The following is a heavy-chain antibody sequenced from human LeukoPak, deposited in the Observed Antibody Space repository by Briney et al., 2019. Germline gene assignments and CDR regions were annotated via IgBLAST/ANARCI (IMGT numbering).Heavy chain of an antibody. Sequence: GGSLKLSCAASVFTVSSNYISWVRQAPWKGLEWVSVIYSGGSTYYADSVKGRFTISRDNSKNTLYLQMNSLRAEDTAVYYCASTDYGGNSDYWGQGTLVTVSS. D-gene: IGHD4-23*01. CDR3: ASTDYGGNSDY. CDR2: IYSGGST. V-gene: IGHV3-53*01. CDR1: VFTVSSNY. J-gene: IGHJ4*02.